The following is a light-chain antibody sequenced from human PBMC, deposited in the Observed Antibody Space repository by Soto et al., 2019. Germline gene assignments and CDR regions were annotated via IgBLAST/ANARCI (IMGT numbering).Light chain of an antibody. V-gene: IGKV1-39*01. CDR3: QQSYNTPLT. CDR2: GTS. CDR1: QSIGRY. J-gene: IGKJ4*01. Sequence: DIQMTQSPSSLSASVGDKVTITCRSRQSIGRYLNWYQQKPGKAPEVLIYGTSNLRSGVPSRFSGSGSGTDFTLTISSLQVEDFATYYCQQSYNTPLTFGGGTKVEIK.